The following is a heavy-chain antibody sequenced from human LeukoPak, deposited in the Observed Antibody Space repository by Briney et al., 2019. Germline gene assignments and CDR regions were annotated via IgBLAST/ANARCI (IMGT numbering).Heavy chain of an antibody. CDR1: GFTVSSNY. D-gene: IGHD5-18*01. V-gene: IGHV3-53*01. CDR3: ARGYRYGYFDY. Sequence: GGSLRLSCAASGFTVSSNYMSWVRQAPGRGLEWVSVIYTVGNTYYAESVKGRFTISRDNSKNTLYLQMNSLRAEDTAVYYCARGYRYGYFDYWGQGTLVTVSS. J-gene: IGHJ4*02. CDR2: IYTVGNT.